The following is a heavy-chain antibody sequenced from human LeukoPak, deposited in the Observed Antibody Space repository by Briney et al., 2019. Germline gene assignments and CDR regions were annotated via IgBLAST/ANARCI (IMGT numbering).Heavy chain of an antibody. D-gene: IGHD2-15*01. V-gene: IGHV1-69*04. CDR3: ARDNPPYCNGGSCYSY. CDR2: IIPILDIA. CDR1: GGTFSSYA. Sequence: SVKVSCKASGGTFSSYALSWVRQAPGQGREWMGRIIPILDIASYAQKFQDRVTITADESTGTAYMELSSLRSEDTAIYYCARDNPPYCNGGSCYSYWGQGTLVTISS. J-gene: IGHJ4*02.